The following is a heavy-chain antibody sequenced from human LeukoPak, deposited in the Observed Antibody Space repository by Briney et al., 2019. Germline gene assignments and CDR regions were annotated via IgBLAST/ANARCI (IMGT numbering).Heavy chain of an antibody. CDR2: IYYRGNT. V-gene: IGHV4-59*01. Sequence: SETLSLTCTVSGGSITNYYWSWVRQPPGKGLEWIGYIYYRGNTNYKPSLKSRVTISVDTSKNQFSLKLSSVTAADTAVYYCARVSRSSSLFLESYYFDYWGQGTLVTVSS. J-gene: IGHJ4*02. CDR1: GGSITNYY. CDR3: ARVSRSSSLFLESYYFDY. D-gene: IGHD6-13*01.